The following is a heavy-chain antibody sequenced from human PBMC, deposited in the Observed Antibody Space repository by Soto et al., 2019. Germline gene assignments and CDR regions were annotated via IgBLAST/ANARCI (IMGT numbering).Heavy chain of an antibody. CDR3: ARGLMVRGVIMVGAFDI. CDR2: IYPGDSDT. CDR1: GYSFTSYW. Sequence: GESLKISCKGSGYSFTSYWIGWVRQMPGKGLEWMGIIYPGDSDTRYSPSFQGQVTISADKSISTAYLQWSSLKASDTAMYYCARGLMVRGVIMVGAFDIWGQGTMVTVSS. V-gene: IGHV5-51*01. J-gene: IGHJ3*02. D-gene: IGHD3-10*01.